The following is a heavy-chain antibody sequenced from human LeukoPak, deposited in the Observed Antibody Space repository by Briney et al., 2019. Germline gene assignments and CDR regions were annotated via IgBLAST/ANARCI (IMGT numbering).Heavy chain of an antibody. V-gene: IGHV3-23*01. Sequence: GGSLRLSCAASGFTFSSYAMSWVRQAPGKGLEWVSAISGSGGSTYYADPVKGRFTISRDNSKNTLYMQMNSLRAEDTAVYYCAKDLLWFGSMDVWGKGTTVTVSS. J-gene: IGHJ6*04. D-gene: IGHD3-10*01. CDR3: AKDLLWFGSMDV. CDR2: ISGSGGST. CDR1: GFTFSSYA.